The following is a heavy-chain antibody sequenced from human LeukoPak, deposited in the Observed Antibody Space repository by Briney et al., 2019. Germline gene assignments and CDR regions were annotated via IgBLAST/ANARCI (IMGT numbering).Heavy chain of an antibody. CDR3: ARMSSSWYEVPDY. D-gene: IGHD6-13*01. CDR2: MNPNSGNT. J-gene: IGHJ4*02. CDR1: GYTFTSYD. Sequence: ASVKVSCKASGYTFTSYDINWVRQATGQGLEWMGWMNPNSGNTGYAQKFQSRVTMTRNTSISTAYMELSSLRSEDTAVYYCARMSSSWYEVPDYWGQGTLVTVSS. V-gene: IGHV1-8*01.